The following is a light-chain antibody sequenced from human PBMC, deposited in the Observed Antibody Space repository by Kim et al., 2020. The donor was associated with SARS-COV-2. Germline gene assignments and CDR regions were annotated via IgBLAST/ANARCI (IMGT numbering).Light chain of an antibody. CDR1: QSVATF. Sequence: EVVLTQSPATLSLSPGETATLSCRASQSVATFLAWSQQKPGQAPRLLIYDASTRGSDIPDRFSGSGSGTDFTLTISRLEPEDFAVYYCHQRGNWPPFTFGQGTRLEIK. CDR3: HQRGNWPPFT. CDR2: DAS. J-gene: IGKJ5*01. V-gene: IGKV3-11*01.